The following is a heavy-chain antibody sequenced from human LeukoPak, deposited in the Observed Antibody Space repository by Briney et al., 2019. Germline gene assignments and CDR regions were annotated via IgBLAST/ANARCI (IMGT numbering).Heavy chain of an antibody. CDR1: GFSFYYYV. D-gene: IGHD5-18*01. CDR3: AKDDFTTMAFDY. V-gene: IGHV3-43*02. CDR2: ISADGGST. J-gene: IGHJ4*02. Sequence: PGGSLRLSCAASGFSFYYYVMHWVRQTPGKGLEWVSLISADGGSTYYADSVKGRFTISRDNSKNSLHLQMNSLRTEDTALYYCAKDDFTTMAFDYWGQGTLVTVSS.